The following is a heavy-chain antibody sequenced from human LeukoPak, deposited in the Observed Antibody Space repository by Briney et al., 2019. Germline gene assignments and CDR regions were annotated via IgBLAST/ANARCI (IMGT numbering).Heavy chain of an antibody. D-gene: IGHD5-18*01. Sequence: SETLSLTCTVSGGSISSSSYYWGWIRQPPGKGLEWIGYIYYTESSYSNPSLKSRVTISVDTSKNQFSLKLSSVTAADTAVYYCARGKGYRNGWSNAGYYYYMDVWGKGTTVTVSS. J-gene: IGHJ6*03. CDR2: IYYTESS. V-gene: IGHV4-61*05. CDR3: ARGKGYRNGWSNAGYYYYMDV. CDR1: GGSISSSSYY.